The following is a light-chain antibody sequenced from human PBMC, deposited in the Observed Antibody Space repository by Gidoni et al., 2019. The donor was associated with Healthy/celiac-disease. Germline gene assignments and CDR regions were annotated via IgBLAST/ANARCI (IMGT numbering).Light chain of an antibody. V-gene: IGKV1-39*01. Sequence: IHITQSPSSLSASVGDRVTITCRASQSISSYLNWYQQKPGKAPKLLIYAASSWQSGVPSRFSGSGSGTDFTLTISSLQPEDFATYYCQQSYSTPPTFGQGTKVEIK. CDR2: AAS. J-gene: IGKJ1*01. CDR1: QSISSY. CDR3: QQSYSTPPT.